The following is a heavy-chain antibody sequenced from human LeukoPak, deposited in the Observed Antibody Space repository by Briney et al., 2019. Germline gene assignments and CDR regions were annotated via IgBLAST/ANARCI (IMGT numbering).Heavy chain of an antibody. CDR2: IYYSGST. V-gene: IGHV4-59*12. J-gene: IGHJ5*02. CDR1: GGSISSYY. CDR3: ARGAYYDFWSGYFFQQNWFDP. Sequence: PSETLSLTCTVSGGSISSYYWSWIRQPPGKGLEWIGYIYYSGSTNYNPSLKSRVTISVDTSKNQFSLKLSSVTAADTAVYYCARGAYYDFWSGYFFQQNWFDPWGQGTLVTVSS. D-gene: IGHD3-3*01.